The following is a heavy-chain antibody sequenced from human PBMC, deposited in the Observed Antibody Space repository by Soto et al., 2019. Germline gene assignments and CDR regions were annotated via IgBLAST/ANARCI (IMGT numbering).Heavy chain of an antibody. J-gene: IGHJ3*02. CDR3: ARDSVPYYYDSSNAFDI. CDR1: GYTFTSYG. Sequence: QVQLVQSGAEVKKPGASVKVSCKASGYTFTSYGISWVRQAPRQGLEWMGWISAYNGNTNYAQKLQGRVTMTTDTSTSTAYMELRSLRSDDTAVYYCARDSVPYYYDSSNAFDIWGQGTMVTVSS. V-gene: IGHV1-18*04. CDR2: ISAYNGNT. D-gene: IGHD3-22*01.